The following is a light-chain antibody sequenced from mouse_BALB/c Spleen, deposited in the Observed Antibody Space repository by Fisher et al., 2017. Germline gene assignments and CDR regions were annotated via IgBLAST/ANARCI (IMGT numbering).Light chain of an antibody. Sequence: IVITQSPAIMSASPGEKVTITCSASSSVSYMHWFQQKPGTPPKLWIYSTSNLASGVPARFSGSGSGTSYSLTISRMEAEDAATYYCQQRSSYPYTFGGGTKLEIK. V-gene: IGKV4-57*01. J-gene: IGKJ2*01. CDR2: STS. CDR3: QQRSSYPYT. CDR1: SSVSY.